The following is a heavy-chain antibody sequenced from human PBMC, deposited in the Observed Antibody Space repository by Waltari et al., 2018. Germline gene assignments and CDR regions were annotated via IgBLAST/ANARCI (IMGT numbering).Heavy chain of an antibody. CDR3: AREGFWSGYYTWDY. V-gene: IGHV3-7*01. D-gene: IGHD3-3*01. J-gene: IGHJ4*02. CDR2: IKQDGSEK. CDR1: GFTFSRSW. Sequence: EVQLVESGGGLVQPGGSLSLSCAASGFTFSRSWMSWVGQAPGKGLEWVDNIKQDGSEKYYVDSVKGRFTISRDNAKNSLYLQMNSLRAEDTAVYYCAREGFWSGYYTWDYWGQGTLVTVSS.